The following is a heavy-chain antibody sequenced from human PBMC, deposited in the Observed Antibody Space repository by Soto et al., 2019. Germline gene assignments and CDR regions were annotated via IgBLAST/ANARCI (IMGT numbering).Heavy chain of an antibody. V-gene: IGHV1-46*01. CDR2: INPSGGST. J-gene: IGHJ4*02. Sequence: ASVKVSCKASGYTFTSYCIHWVRQAPGQGLEWMGIINPSGGSTNYAQKFQGRVTMTRDTSTSTVYMELSSLRSEDTAVYYCARDGHYCSGGTCYPDYWGKGTLVTVLL. CDR1: GYTFTSYC. D-gene: IGHD2-15*01. CDR3: ARDGHYCSGGTCYPDY.